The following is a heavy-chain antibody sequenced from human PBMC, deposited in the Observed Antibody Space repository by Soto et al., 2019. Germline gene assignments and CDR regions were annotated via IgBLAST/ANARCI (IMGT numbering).Heavy chain of an antibody. D-gene: IGHD5-12*01. V-gene: IGHV1-18*01. Sequence: QVQLVQSGAEVKKPGASVKVSCKASGYTFTSYGISWVRQAPGQGLEWMGWISAYTGNTNNAQKLQGRVTMTTDTTTSRAYMELRSLRSDDTAVYYCARDLRVYSGYGLDYWGQATLVTVSS. CDR3: ARDLRVYSGYGLDY. CDR1: GYTFTSYG. J-gene: IGHJ4*02. CDR2: ISAYTGNT.